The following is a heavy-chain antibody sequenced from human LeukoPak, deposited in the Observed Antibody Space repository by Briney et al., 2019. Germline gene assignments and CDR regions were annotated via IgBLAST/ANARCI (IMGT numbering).Heavy chain of an antibody. Sequence: SETLSLTCTVSGGSISSYYWSWIRQPPGKGLEWIGYIYTSGSTNYNPSLKSRVTISVDTSKNQFSLKLSSVTAADTAAYYCARYGPYSSSWYGWFDPWGQGTLVTVSS. CDR2: IYTSGST. CDR1: GGSISSYY. J-gene: IGHJ5*02. CDR3: ARYGPYSSSWYGWFDP. D-gene: IGHD6-13*01. V-gene: IGHV4-4*09.